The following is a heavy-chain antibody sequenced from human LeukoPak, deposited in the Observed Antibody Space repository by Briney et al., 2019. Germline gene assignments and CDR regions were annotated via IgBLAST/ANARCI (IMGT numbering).Heavy chain of an antibody. CDR3: ARDRPYYYGMDV. J-gene: IGHJ6*02. V-gene: IGHV4-31*03. Sequence: SETLSLTCTVSGGSISSGGYYWSWIRQHPGKGLEWIGYIYHSGSTYYNPSLKSRVTISVDTSKNQFSLKLSSVTAADTAVYYCARDRPYYYGMDVWGQGTTITVSS. CDR2: IYHSGST. CDR1: GGSISSGGYY.